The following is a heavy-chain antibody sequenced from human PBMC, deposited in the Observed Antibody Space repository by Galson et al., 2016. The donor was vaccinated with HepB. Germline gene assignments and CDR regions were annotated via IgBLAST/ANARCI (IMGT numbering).Heavy chain of an antibody. CDR2: IYSGGST. D-gene: IGHD3-10*01. CDR1: GFTVSS. J-gene: IGHJ6*02. CDR3: ATKQAGITMIRGVTVDYYGMDV. V-gene: IGHV3-53*01. Sequence: SLRLSCAASGFTVSSMTWVRQAPGKGLEWVSVIYSGGSTYCTDSVKGRFTISRDNSKNTVYLQMNSLRAEDTAMYHCATKQAGITMIRGVTVDYYGMDVWGQGTTVAVSS.